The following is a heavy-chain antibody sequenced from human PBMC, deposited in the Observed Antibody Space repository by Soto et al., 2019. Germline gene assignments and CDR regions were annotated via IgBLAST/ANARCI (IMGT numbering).Heavy chain of an antibody. CDR3: AGDFRRDAIDV. Sequence: SETLSLTCSVSGGSIMGYYWTWIRQAAGKGQEWIGRIYTTVSTKYNPSLKGRVTMSVYTSKNQFSLRLSSVTAADTAVYYCAGDFRRDAIDVWGKGNPVTVSS. CDR1: GGSIMGYY. CDR2: IYTTVST. J-gene: IGHJ6*04. V-gene: IGHV4-4*07.